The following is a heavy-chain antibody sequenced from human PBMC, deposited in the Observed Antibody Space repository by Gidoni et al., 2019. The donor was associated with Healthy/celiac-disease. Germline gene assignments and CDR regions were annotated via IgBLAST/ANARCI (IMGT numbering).Heavy chain of an antibody. J-gene: IGHJ4*02. CDR3: ARDTRAAMVLSDY. CDR2: IKQDGSEK. Sequence: EVQLVESGGGLVQTGGSLRLSCADSGFTFSSYWMSWVSQAPGKGLEWVANIKQDGSEKYYVDSVKGRFTISRDNAKNSLYLQMNSLRAEDTAVYYCARDTRAAMVLSDYWGQGTLVTVSS. V-gene: IGHV3-7*01. CDR1: GFTFSSYW. D-gene: IGHD5-18*01.